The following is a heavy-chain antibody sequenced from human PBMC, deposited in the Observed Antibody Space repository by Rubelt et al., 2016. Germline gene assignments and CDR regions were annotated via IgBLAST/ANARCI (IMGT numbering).Heavy chain of an antibody. J-gene: IGHJ6*02. Sequence: QVQLVQSGAEVKKPGASVKVSCKASGYTFTTYGISWVRQAPGQGLEWMGWISAYNGNTNYAQKLPGSITMTTETATSAADMELRSLRSDDTAWYYCARVGSSGFWGVWGQGTTVTVSS. CDR3: ARVGSSGFWGV. CDR1: GYTFTTYG. V-gene: IGHV1-18*01. CDR2: ISAYNGNT. D-gene: IGHD6-19*01.